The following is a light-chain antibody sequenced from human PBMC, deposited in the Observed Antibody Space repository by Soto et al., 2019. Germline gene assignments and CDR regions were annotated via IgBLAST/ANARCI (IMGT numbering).Light chain of an antibody. V-gene: IGKV1-5*03. Sequence: DLQMTQSPSTLSASVGDRVTITCRASQSISSWLAWYQQKPGKAPKLLIYKASSLESEVPSRFRGSGSGTEFTLTISSLQPDDFATYYCQQYNSYSRTFGQGTKVEIK. CDR1: QSISSW. CDR2: KAS. CDR3: QQYNSYSRT. J-gene: IGKJ1*01.